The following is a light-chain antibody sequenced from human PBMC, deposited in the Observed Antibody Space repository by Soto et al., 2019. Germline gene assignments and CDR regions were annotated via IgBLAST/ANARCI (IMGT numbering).Light chain of an antibody. V-gene: IGLV2-11*01. CDR3: CPYAGSYTYV. CDR1: SSDVGGYNY. J-gene: IGLJ1*01. Sequence: QSVLTQPRSVSGSPGQSVTISCTGTSSDVGGYNYVSWYQQHPGKAPKLMIYDVSKRPSGVPDRFSGSKSGNTASLTISGLHAEDEADYYCCPYAGSYTYVFGTGTKLTVL. CDR2: DVS.